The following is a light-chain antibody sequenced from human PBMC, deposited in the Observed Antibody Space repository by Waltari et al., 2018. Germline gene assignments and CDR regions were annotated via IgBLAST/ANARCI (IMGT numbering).Light chain of an antibody. CDR3: QQRSNWPPIT. CDR1: QSVSSY. V-gene: IGKV3-11*01. Sequence: EIVLTQSPATLSLSPGERATLSCRASQSVSSYLAWYQQKPGQAPRLLIYVASNRATGIPARFSGSGSGTDFTLTISSLEPEDFAFYYCQQRSNWPPITFGQGTRLEIK. J-gene: IGKJ5*01. CDR2: VAS.